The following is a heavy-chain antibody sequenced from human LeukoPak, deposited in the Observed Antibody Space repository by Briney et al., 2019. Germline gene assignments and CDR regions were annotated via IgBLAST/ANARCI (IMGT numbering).Heavy chain of an antibody. CDR2: ISYDGSDK. Sequence: GGCLRLSCAASGFTFNSYAMHWVRQAPGKGLEWVAVISYDGSDKYYADSVKGRFTISRDNSKNTLYLQMNSLRAEDTAVYYCARERPDYSGYRWGLDYWGQGTLVTVSS. CDR3: ARERPDYSGYRWGLDY. CDR1: GFTFNSYA. D-gene: IGHD5-12*01. J-gene: IGHJ4*02. V-gene: IGHV3-30-3*01.